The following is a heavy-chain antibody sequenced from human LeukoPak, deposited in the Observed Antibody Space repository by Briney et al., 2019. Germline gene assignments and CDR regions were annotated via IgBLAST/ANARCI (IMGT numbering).Heavy chain of an antibody. J-gene: IGHJ4*02. Sequence: PGGSLRLSCAASGFTFSSYAMHWVRQAPGKGLEWVAVISYDGSNKYYADSVKGRFTISRDNSKNTLYLQMNSLRAEDTAVYYCARDTTSSGWYKIDYWGQGTLVTVSS. D-gene: IGHD6-19*01. V-gene: IGHV3-30-3*01. CDR3: ARDTTSSGWYKIDY. CDR2: ISYDGSNK. CDR1: GFTFSSYA.